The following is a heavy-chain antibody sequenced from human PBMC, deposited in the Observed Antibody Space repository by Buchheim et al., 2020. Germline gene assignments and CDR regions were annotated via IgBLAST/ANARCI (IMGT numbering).Heavy chain of an antibody. CDR1: GYTFTSYD. CDR3: ASRGPGYNWNDAQDYYYYGMDV. V-gene: IGHV1-8*01. Sequence: QVQLVQSGAEVKKPGASVKVSCKASGYTFTSYDINWVRQATGQGLEWMGWMNPNSGNTGYAQKFQGRVTMTRNTSISTAYMELSSLRSEDTAVYYCASRGPGYNWNDAQDYYYYGMDVWGQGTT. CDR2: MNPNSGNT. J-gene: IGHJ6*02. D-gene: IGHD1-1*01.